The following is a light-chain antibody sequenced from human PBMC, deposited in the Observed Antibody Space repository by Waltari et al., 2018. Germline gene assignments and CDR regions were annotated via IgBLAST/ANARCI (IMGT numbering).Light chain of an antibody. V-gene: IGKV1-39*01. J-gene: IGKJ3*01. Sequence: DRQMTKYPSSLSASVGDRVTIACRASQNIGTFLNWYQQTPGRAPTPLIYAASTLQSGVPSRFSGTGSGTDFTLTINNLQPEDFATYFCQQSYSTPPVFAFGPGTKLEMK. CDR2: AAS. CDR3: QQSYSTPPVFA. CDR1: QNIGTF.